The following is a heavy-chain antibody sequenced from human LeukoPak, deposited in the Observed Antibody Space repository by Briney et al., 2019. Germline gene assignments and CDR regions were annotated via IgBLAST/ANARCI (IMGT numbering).Heavy chain of an antibody. Sequence: GGSLRLSCAASGFTFSDHYMDWVRQAPGKGLEWVGRTRNKANSYTTEYAASVKGRFTISRDDSKNSLYLQMNSLKTEDTSVYSCARVVVGATRDYWGQGTLVTVSS. CDR2: TRNKANSYTT. CDR3: ARVVVGATRDY. J-gene: IGHJ4*02. D-gene: IGHD1-26*01. CDR1: GFTFSDHY. V-gene: IGHV3-72*01.